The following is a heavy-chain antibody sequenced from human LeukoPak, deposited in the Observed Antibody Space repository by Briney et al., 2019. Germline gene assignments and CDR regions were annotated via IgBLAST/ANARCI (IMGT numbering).Heavy chain of an antibody. D-gene: IGHD3-22*01. V-gene: IGHV1-69*06. J-gene: IGHJ3*02. CDR1: GGTFSSYA. Sequence: ASVKVSCKASGGTFSSYAISWVRQAPGQGLEWMGGIIPIFGTANYAQKFQGRVTITADKSTSTAYMELSSLRSEDTAVYYCARDWQRTMIVVVGGAFDIWGQGAMVTVSS. CDR3: ARDWQRTMIVVVGGAFDI. CDR2: IIPIFGTA.